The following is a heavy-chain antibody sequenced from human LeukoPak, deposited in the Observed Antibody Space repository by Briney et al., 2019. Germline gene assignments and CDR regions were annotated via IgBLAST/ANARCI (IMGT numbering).Heavy chain of an antibody. CDR2: IYYSGST. V-gene: IGHV4-31*01. CDR1: GGSISSGGYY. CDR3: ATRTTVTTDEYYYYYGMDV. D-gene: IGHD4-17*01. J-gene: IGHJ6*02. Sequence: SETMSLTCTVSGGSISSGGYYWSWIRQHPGKGLEWIGYIYYSGSTYYNPSLKSPVTISVDTSKNQFSLKLSSVTAADTAVYYCATRTTVTTDEYYYYYGMDVWGQGTTVTVSS.